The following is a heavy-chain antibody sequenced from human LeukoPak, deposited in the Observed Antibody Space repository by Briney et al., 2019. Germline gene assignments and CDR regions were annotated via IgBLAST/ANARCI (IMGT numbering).Heavy chain of an antibody. CDR2: IKKDGSEK. CDR3: ARYCTFRTCSGTKFDS. Sequence: SGGSLRLSCAASGFTFSSHWMSWVRQAPGKGLEWVANIKKDGSEKYYVDSVEGRFTISRDNAKNSLYLQMNSLRAEDSAVYYCARYCTFRTCSGTKFDSWGQGTLVTVSS. V-gene: IGHV3-7*01. D-gene: IGHD1-1*01. CDR1: GFTFSSHW. J-gene: IGHJ4*02.